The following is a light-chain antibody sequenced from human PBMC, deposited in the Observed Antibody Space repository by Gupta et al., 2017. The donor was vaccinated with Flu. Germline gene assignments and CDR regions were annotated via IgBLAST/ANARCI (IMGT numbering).Light chain of an antibody. CDR3: QQYNSFPWT. CDR1: QSISSW. CDR2: KAS. J-gene: IGKJ1*01. Sequence: DNQMSPCPSNPPGSVGDRVNIPCRASQSISSWLAWYQQKPGKAPKLLIYKASSLESGVPSRFSGSGSGTEFTLTISSLQPDDFATYYCQQYNSFPWTFGQGTKVEIK. V-gene: IGKV1-5*03.